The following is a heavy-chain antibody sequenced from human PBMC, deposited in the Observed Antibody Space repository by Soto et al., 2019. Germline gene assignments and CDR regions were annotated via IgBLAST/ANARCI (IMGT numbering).Heavy chain of an antibody. CDR2: IYYSGST. CDR3: ARHNYGSGSTYFDY. J-gene: IGHJ4*02. Sequence: PSETLSVTCPVSGGSISSYDWSWIRPPPGKGLEWIGYIYYSGSTNYNPSLKSRVTISVDTSKNQFSLKLNSMTAADTAVYYCARHNYGSGSTYFDYWGQGTLVTVSS. D-gene: IGHD3-10*01. CDR1: GGSISSYD. V-gene: IGHV4-59*08.